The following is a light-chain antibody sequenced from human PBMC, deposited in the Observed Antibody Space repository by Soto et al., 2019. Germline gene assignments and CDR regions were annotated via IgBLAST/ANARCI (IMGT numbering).Light chain of an antibody. J-gene: IGKJ4*01. CDR3: QQYGSSPLLT. CDR1: QSISRY. V-gene: IGKV1-39*01. CDR2: GAS. Sequence: DIQMTQSPSSLSASVGDRVTITCRASQSISRYLNWYQQKSGKAPKLLIYGASSLPSGVPSRFSGSGSGTDFTLTISSLQPEDFAVYYCQQYGSSPLLTFGGGTKVDIK.